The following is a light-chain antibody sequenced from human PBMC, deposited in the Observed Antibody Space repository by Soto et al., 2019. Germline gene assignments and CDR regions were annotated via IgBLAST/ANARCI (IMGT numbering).Light chain of an antibody. J-gene: IGKJ1*01. Sequence: DIQMTQSPSSLSASVGDRVTITCRASQGIRNDLLGWYQQKPGKAPKCLIYVVSSLQSGVPSRFSGSGSGTEFTLTISSLQPEDFATYYCLQHETYPLTFGQGTKVEIK. V-gene: IGKV1-17*01. CDR3: LQHETYPLT. CDR2: VVS. CDR1: QGIRND.